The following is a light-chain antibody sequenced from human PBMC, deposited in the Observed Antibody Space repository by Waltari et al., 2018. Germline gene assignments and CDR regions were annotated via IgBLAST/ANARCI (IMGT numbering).Light chain of an antibody. CDR3: QQSYSSPYT. Sequence: DIQMTQSPSSLSASVGDRVVITCRASQSISSYLNWYQQETGKAPKLLIYKADKLQSGVPSRFSGSGSGTDFTLTIISLQPEDFATYYCQQSYSSPYTFGQGTKVEIK. CDR2: KAD. CDR1: QSISSY. V-gene: IGKV1-39*01. J-gene: IGKJ2*01.